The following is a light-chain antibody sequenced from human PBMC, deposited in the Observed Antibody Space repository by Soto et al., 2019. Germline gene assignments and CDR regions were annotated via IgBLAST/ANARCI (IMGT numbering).Light chain of an antibody. CDR1: QGVSNY. CDR3: HQYGGSPQT. Sequence: EIVLTQSPATKSLSPGERATLSCRASQGVSNYLAWYQRKPGQAPRLLIYGASSRATGIPDRFSGSGSGTDFTLTISRLESEDFAVYYCHQYGGSPQTFGQGTKVDIK. J-gene: IGKJ1*01. CDR2: GAS. V-gene: IGKV3-20*01.